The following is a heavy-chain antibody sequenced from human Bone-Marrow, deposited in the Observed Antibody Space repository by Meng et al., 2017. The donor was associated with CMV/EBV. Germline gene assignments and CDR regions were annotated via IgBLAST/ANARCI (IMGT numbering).Heavy chain of an antibody. CDR1: GYTFTSYG. Sequence: ASVKVSCKASGYTFTSYGISWVRQAPGQGLEWMGWISAYNGNTNYAQKLQGRVTMTTDTSTSTAYMELSSLRSEDTAVYYCARAIRGRNIVVVPAASPWGQGTLVTVSS. V-gene: IGHV1-18*01. CDR3: ARAIRGRNIVVVPAASP. D-gene: IGHD2-2*01. J-gene: IGHJ5*02. CDR2: ISAYNGNT.